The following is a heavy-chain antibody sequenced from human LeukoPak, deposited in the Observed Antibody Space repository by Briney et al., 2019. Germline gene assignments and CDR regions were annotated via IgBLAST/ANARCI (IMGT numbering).Heavy chain of an antibody. CDR3: AKDTVAVAGQTVGAFDI. Sequence: GGSLRLSCAAFGFTFDDYAMHWVRQAPGKGLEWVSGISWNSGSIGYADSVKGRFTISRDNAKNSLYLQMNSLRAEDMALYYCAKDTVAVAGQTVGAFDIWGQGTMVTVSS. V-gene: IGHV3-9*03. CDR2: ISWNSGSI. D-gene: IGHD6-19*01. J-gene: IGHJ3*02. CDR1: GFTFDDYA.